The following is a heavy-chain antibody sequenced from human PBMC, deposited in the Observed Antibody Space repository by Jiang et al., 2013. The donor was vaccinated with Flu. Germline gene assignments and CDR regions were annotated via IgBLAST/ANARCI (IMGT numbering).Heavy chain of an antibody. J-gene: IGHJ3*02. CDR1: KFIFSNYG. Sequence: QLLESGGGVVQPGRSLRLSCAASKFIFSNYGMHWVRQAPGKGLEWVAVISYDGSDKNYADSVKGRFTISRDNSKRMLYLQMNGLRAEDTAVYYCAKVDTSGFGRDAFAIWGQGTMVTV. D-gene: IGHD3-22*01. V-gene: IGHV3-30*18. CDR3: AKVDTSGFGRDAFAI. CDR2: ISYDGSDK.